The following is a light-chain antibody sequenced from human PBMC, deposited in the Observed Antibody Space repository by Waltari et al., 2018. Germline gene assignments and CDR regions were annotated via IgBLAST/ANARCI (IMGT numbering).Light chain of an antibody. CDR1: DSDVGAYDF. Sequence: QSALTQPASVSGSPGQSITISCSVTDSDVGAYDFVSWYQQHPGKAPPLIIYEVSNRPSGFSNRFSASKSGNTASLTISGLQAEDEADYYCSSYTTSSAPGVFGTGTRVTVL. CDR3: SSYTTSSAPGV. CDR2: EVS. V-gene: IGLV2-14*01. J-gene: IGLJ1*01.